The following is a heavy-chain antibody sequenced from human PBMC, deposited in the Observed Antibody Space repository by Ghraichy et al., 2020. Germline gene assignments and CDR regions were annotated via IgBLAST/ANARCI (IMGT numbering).Heavy chain of an antibody. D-gene: IGHD5/OR15-5a*01. CDR3: ARHVYTNLYYYYYMDG. V-gene: IGHV4-39*07. CDR2: IYYSGST. CDR1: GGSISSSDYY. J-gene: IGHJ6*03. Sequence: SETLSLTCTVSGGSISSSDYYWGWIRQPPGKGLEWIGSIYYSGSTYYNPSLKSRVTISLDTSKNHFSLKVSSVTAADTAVYFCARHVYTNLYYYYYMDGWGKGTAVTVSS.